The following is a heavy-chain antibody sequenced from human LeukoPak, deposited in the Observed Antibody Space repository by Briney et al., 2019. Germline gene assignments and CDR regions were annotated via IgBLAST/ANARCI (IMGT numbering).Heavy chain of an antibody. D-gene: IGHD2-21*02. J-gene: IGHJ6*02. CDR1: GFTFDDYA. Sequence: GGSLRLSCAASGFTFDDYAMHWVRQAPGKGLEWVSYISSSGDTIYYADSVRGRFTISRDSAKNSLYLQMDSLRAEDTAVYYCASMMEVVTVNRNYYYYYGMDVWGQGTTVTVSS. V-gene: IGHV3-48*03. CDR3: ASMMEVVTVNRNYYYYYGMDV. CDR2: ISSSGDTI.